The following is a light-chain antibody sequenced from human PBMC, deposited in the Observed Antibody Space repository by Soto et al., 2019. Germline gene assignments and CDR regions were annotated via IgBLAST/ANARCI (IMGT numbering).Light chain of an antibody. J-gene: IGKJ1*01. V-gene: IGKV1-5*01. Sequence: DIQMTQSPSTLSASVGDRVSITCRASQNIDKWLAWYQQKPQKAPKLLIFDASTLDSGVPSRFSGSGSGTDFTLTNSSLQPDDFATYYCQQYNTYQGTLGPGTKVEIK. CDR1: QNIDKW. CDR3: QQYNTYQGT. CDR2: DAS.